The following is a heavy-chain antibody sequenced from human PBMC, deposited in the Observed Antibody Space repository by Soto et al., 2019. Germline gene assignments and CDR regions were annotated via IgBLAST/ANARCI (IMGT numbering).Heavy chain of an antibody. V-gene: IGHV3-11*01. J-gene: IGHJ6*02. D-gene: IGHD3-22*01. CDR2: ISSSGSTI. CDR3: ARGYDSSGYYLEYYYGMDV. Sequence: GGPLRLSCVDSGFTSSDYYMSWIRQDTGKGLEWVSYISSSGSTIFYADSVKGRFTISRDNAKNSLYLQMNSLRAEDTAVYYCARGYDSSGYYLEYYYGMDVWGQGTTVTVYS. CDR1: GFTSSDYY.